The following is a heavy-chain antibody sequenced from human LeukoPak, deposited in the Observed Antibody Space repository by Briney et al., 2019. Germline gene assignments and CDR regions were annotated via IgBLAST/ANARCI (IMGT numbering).Heavy chain of an antibody. Sequence: GGSLRLSCAASGFTFANYVMSWVRQTPWKGLEWVSSISGGSIKYYAESVKGRLTISRDNSKNMMYLQMNSLRAEDTAVYYCVRDVGGIYYVFGYWGQGTLVTVSS. J-gene: IGHJ4*02. CDR3: VRDVGGIYYVFGY. V-gene: IGHV3-23*01. CDR1: GFTFANYV. D-gene: IGHD1-26*01. CDR2: ISGGSIK.